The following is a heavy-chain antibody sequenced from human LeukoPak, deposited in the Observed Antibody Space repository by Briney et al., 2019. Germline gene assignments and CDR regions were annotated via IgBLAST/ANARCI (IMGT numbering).Heavy chain of an antibody. J-gene: IGHJ4*02. D-gene: IGHD1-26*01. CDR2: IYSSGST. V-gene: IGHV4-4*07. CDR3: ASGTYTHYYFDY. Sequence: SETLSLTCTVSGGFISGYYWSWIRQPAGKGLEYIGRIYSSGSTNYNPSLKSRVTIAVDTSKNQFSLKLSSVTAADTAVYYCASGTYTHYYFDYWGQGTLVTVSS. CDR1: GGFISGYY.